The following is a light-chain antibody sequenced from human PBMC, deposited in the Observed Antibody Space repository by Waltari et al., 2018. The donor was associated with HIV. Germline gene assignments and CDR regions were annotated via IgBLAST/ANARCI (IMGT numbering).Light chain of an antibody. V-gene: IGLV6-57*04. CDR3: QSYDSSDGVV. Sequence: NFMLTQPHSVSESPGKTVTISCTRSSGSIASNYVQWYQQRPGGAPTTVIYEDNQRPAGFPDRFSGSIDSSSNSASLTISGLKTEDEADYYCQSYDSSDGVVFGGGTQLTVL. CDR1: SGSIASNY. J-gene: IGLJ7*01. CDR2: EDN.